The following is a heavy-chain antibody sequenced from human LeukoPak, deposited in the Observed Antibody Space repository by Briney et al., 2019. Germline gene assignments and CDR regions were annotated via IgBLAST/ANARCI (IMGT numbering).Heavy chain of an antibody. CDR3: ARGLARYYYYGMDV. CDR1: GFTFSSYA. V-gene: IGHV3-30*04. Sequence: GGSLRLSCAASGFTFSSYAMHWVRQAPGKGLEWVAVISYDGSNKYYADSVKGRFTISRDNSKNTLYLQMNSLRAEDTAVYYCARGLARYYYYGMDVWGQGTTVTVSS. J-gene: IGHJ6*02. D-gene: IGHD6-19*01. CDR2: ISYDGSNK.